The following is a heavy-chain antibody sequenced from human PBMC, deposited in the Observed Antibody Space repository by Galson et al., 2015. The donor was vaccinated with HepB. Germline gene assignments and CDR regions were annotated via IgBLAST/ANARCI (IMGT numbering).Heavy chain of an antibody. D-gene: IGHD1-1*01. V-gene: IGHV4-59*08. Sequence: ETLSLTCTVSGGSISRYYWGWIRQPPGKGLEWIGYIYYTGITNYNPSLKSRVTISVDTSKNQFSLNLSSVTAADTAVYYCARLGYSPGWFDPWGQGTLVTVSS. CDR1: GGSISRYY. CDR3: ARLGYSPGWFDP. J-gene: IGHJ5*02. CDR2: IYYTGIT.